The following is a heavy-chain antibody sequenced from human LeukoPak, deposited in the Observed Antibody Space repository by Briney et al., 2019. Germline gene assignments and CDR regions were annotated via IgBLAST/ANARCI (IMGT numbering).Heavy chain of an antibody. CDR2: IYPGDSDT. Sequence: GESLKISCKGSGYRFTSYWIGWVRQMPGKGLEWMGIIYPGDSDTRYSPSFQGQVTISADKSISTAYLQWSSLKASDTAMYYCARLTVVPAAKYAFDIWGQGTMVAVSS. V-gene: IGHV5-51*01. CDR3: ARLTVVPAAKYAFDI. CDR1: GYRFTSYW. D-gene: IGHD2-2*01. J-gene: IGHJ3*02.